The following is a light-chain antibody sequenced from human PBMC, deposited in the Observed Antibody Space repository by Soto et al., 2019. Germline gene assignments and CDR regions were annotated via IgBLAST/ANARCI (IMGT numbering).Light chain of an antibody. CDR3: QVWDSSSDHV. CDR2: YDS. CDR1: NIGSKS. J-gene: IGLJ1*01. V-gene: IGLV3-21*04. Sequence: SYELTQPPSVSVAPGKTARITCGGNNIGSKSVHWYQPKPGQAPVLVIYYDSDRPSGIPERFSGSNSGNTATLTISRVEAGDEAEYYCQVWDSSSDHVFGTGTKVTV.